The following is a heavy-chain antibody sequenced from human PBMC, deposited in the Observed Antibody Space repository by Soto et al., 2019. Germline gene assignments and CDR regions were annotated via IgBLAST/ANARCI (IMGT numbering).Heavy chain of an antibody. CDR1: GDSISSGYY. Sequence: SETLSLTCAVSGDSISSGYYWAWIRQPPRKGLEWVASIYHSGTTYYNPSLTSRVTISVDTSKNQFSLKLSSVTAADTAVYYCARDLRQLVRKGSYNWFDPWGQGTLVTVSS. CDR2: IYHSGTT. CDR3: ARDLRQLVRKGSYNWFDP. V-gene: IGHV4-38-2*02. D-gene: IGHD6-6*01. J-gene: IGHJ5*02.